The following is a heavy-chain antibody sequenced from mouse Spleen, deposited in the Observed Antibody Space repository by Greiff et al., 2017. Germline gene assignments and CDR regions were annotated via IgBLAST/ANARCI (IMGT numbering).Heavy chain of an antibody. J-gene: IGHJ2*01. D-gene: IGHD1-1*01. CDR1: GYTFTSYW. CDR3: ARERGGIYCFCFDY. CDR2: IDPNSGGT. V-gene: IGHV1-72*01. Sequence: QVQLQQPGAELVKPGASVKLSCKASGYTFTSYWMHWVKQRPGRGLEWIGRIDPNSGGTKYNEKFKSKATLTVDKPSSTAYMQLSSLTSEASAVYYCARERGGIYCFCFDYWGQGTTLTVSS.